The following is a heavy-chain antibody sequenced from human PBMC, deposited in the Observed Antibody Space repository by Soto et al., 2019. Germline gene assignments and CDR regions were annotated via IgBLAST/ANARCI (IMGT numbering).Heavy chain of an antibody. CDR3: ARLKVSKSYWFDP. CDR2: IYYSGST. J-gene: IGHJ5*02. CDR1: GGSISSYY. V-gene: IGHV4-59*08. Sequence: PSETLSLTCTVSGGSISSYYWSWIRQPPGKGLEWIGYIYYSGSTNYNPSLKSRVTISVDTSKNQFSLKLSSVTAADTAVYYCARLKVSKSYWFDPSGQGTLVTVSS. D-gene: IGHD1-20*01.